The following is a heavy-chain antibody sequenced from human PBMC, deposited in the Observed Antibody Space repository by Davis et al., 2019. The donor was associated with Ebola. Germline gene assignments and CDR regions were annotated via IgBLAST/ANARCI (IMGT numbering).Heavy chain of an antibody. Sequence: SVKVSCKASGGTFSSYTISWVRQAPGQGLEWMGRIIPILGIANYAQKFQGRVTITADKSTSTAYMELSSLRSEDTAVYYCARVLSGSAARPDGDYYYYGMDVWGKGTTVTVSS. J-gene: IGHJ6*04. D-gene: IGHD6-6*01. CDR1: GGTFSSYT. V-gene: IGHV1-69*02. CDR3: ARVLSGSAARPDGDYYYYGMDV. CDR2: IIPILGIA.